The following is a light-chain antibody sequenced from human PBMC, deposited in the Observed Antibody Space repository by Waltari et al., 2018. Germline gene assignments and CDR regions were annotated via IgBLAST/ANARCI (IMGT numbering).Light chain of an antibody. CDR1: QDILYNSNNKKY. J-gene: IGKJ4*01. CDR3: QQYYKTPS. CDR2: WAS. Sequence: DIVMTQSQGSLVVSLGERPTINCKSGQDILYNSNNKKYLAWYQHKPGQSPKLLFYWASTRASGVPDRFSGSGSGTDFTLTISRVQAEDVAIYYCQQYYKTPSFGGGTKVE. V-gene: IGKV4-1*01.